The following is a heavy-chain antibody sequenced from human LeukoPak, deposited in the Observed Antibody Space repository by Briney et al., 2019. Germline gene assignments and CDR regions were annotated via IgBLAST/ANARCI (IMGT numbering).Heavy chain of an antibody. J-gene: IGHJ4*02. V-gene: IGHV1-3*01. CDR3: ARVDYYDSSGYPGHLSY. Sequence: TFTXXXMHWXXXAPXXXLEXXXWXXAGNGNTKYSQKFQGRVTITRDTSASTAYMELSSLRSEDTAVYYCARVDYYDSSGYPGHLSYWGQGTLVTVSS. CDR1: TFTXXX. D-gene: IGHD3-22*01. CDR2: XXAGNGNT.